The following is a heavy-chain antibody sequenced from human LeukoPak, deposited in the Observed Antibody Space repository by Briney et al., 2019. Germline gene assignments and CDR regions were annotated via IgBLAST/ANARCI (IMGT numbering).Heavy chain of an antibody. CDR2: IYSGGST. Sequence: GGSLRLSCAASGFTVSSNYMSWVRQAPGKGLEWVSVIYSGGSTYYADSVKGRFTISRDNSKNTLYLQMKSLIAEDTAVYNCAFSADCSSTSCSDLWGQGNPGHRLL. CDR1: GFTVSSNY. V-gene: IGHV3-53*01. CDR3: AFSADCSSTSCSDL. D-gene: IGHD2-2*01. J-gene: IGHJ4*02.